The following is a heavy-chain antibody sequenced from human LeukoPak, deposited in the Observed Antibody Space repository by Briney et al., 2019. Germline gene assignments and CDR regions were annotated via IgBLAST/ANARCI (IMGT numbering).Heavy chain of an antibody. V-gene: IGHV3-7*01. D-gene: IGHD2-8*01. Sequence: PGGSLRLSCAASGLSFSFYAMSWVRQAPGKGLEWVANIKQDGSEKYYVDSVKGRFTISRDNAKNSVYLQMNSPRAEDTAVYYCARKWYGMDVWGQGTTVTVSS. CDR2: IKQDGSEK. CDR1: GLSFSFYA. J-gene: IGHJ6*02. CDR3: ARKWYGMDV.